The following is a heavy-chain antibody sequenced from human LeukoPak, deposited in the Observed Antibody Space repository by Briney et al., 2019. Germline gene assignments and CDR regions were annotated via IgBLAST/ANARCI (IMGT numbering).Heavy chain of an antibody. V-gene: IGHV4-34*01. CDR1: GLSFSGYY. J-gene: IGHJ3*02. CDR3: ARVYPTYYYGSGSYAFDI. CDR2: INHSGST. D-gene: IGHD3-10*01. Sequence: SETLSLTCAVYGLSFSGYYWSWLRQPPGKGLEWIGEINHSGSTNYNPSLKSRVTISVDTSKNQFSLKLSSVTAADTAVYYCARVYPTYYYGSGSYAFDIWGQGTMVTVSS.